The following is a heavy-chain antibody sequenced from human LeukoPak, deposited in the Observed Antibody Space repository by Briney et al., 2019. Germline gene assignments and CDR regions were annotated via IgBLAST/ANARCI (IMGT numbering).Heavy chain of an antibody. CDR2: IYSDGST. CDR3: ARERGRGRDSPWFDY. Sequence: GGSLRLSCAASGFIVSGDFMSWVRQAPGKGLEWVSVIYSDGSTYYADSVKGQLTISRDNSKNTLDLQMTGLRAEDTAVYYCARERGRGRDSPWFDYWGQGTLVTVSS. CDR1: GFIVSGDF. D-gene: IGHD1-26*01. J-gene: IGHJ4*02. V-gene: IGHV3-53*01.